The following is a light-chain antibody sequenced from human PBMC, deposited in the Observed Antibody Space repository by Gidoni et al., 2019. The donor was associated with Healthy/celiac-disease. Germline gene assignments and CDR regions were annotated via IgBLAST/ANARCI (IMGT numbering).Light chain of an antibody. CDR3: QQYYSFPRT. CDR2: AAS. V-gene: IGKV1D-8*01. CDR1: QDISSY. J-gene: IGKJ1*01. Sequence: IWLTQSPSLLSASTGDRVTISCRMRQDISSYLAWYQQKPGKAPELLIYAASPLQSGVPSRFSGSGSGTDFTLTISCLQSEDFANYYWQQYYSFPRTFGQGTKVEIK.